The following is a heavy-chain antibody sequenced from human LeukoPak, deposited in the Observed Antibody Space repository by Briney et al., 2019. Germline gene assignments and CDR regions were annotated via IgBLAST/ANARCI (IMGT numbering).Heavy chain of an antibody. CDR1: GGSFSGYY. J-gene: IGHJ5*02. Sequence: SETLSLTCAVYGGSFSGYYWSWIRQPPGKGLEWIGEINHSGSTNYNPSLKSRVTISVDTSKNQFSLKLSSVTAADTAVYYCARGSMVGNWSDPWGQGTLVTVSS. CDR3: ARGSMVGNWSDP. D-gene: IGHD3-10*01. CDR2: INHSGST. V-gene: IGHV4-34*01.